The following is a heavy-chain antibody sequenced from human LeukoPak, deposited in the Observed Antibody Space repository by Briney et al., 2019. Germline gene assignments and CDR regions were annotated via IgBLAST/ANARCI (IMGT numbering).Heavy chain of an antibody. CDR1: GFTVSSNY. CDR2: IYSGGST. D-gene: IGHD3-3*01. CDR3: AREGRYDFWSGPIDY. J-gene: IGHJ4*02. V-gene: IGHV3-53*01. Sequence: GGSLRLSCAASGFTVSSNYMSWVRQAPGKGLEWVSVIYSGGSTYYSDSVKGRFTISRDNSKNTLYLQMNSLRAEDTAVYYCAREGRYDFWSGPIDYWGKGTLVTVSS.